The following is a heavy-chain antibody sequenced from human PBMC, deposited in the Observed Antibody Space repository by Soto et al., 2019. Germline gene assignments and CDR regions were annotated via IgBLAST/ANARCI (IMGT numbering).Heavy chain of an antibody. CDR2: ISGSGGST. CDR3: AKRGHSTSWYWFDP. D-gene: IGHD6-13*01. V-gene: IGHV3-23*01. Sequence: EVQLLESGGGLVQPGGSLRLSCAASVFTFTYDALSWVRHAPGKGLEWVSSISGSGGSTYYADSVQGRFTISRDNSNNTLYLQMDSLRAEDTAVYSYAKRGHSTSWYWFDPWGQGTQVTVSS. J-gene: IGHJ5*02. CDR1: VFTFTYDA.